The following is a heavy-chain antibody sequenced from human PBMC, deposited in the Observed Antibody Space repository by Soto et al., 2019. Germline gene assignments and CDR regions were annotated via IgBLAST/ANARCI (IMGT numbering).Heavy chain of an antibody. CDR1: GFSLNARPVG. D-gene: IGHD1-1*01. V-gene: IGHV2-5*02. CDR2: IYWDDDK. CDR3: AQRAAINGNRNGGSFEY. J-gene: IGHJ4*02. Sequence: QITLKESGPTRVRPTQTLTLTCTFSGFSLNARPVGVGWIRQPPGKALEQLALIYWDDDKRYSPSLKGRLTIASXXSXNXXVLTMTHMDPVDTAVYYCAQRAAINGNRNGGSFEYWGQGALVTVSS.